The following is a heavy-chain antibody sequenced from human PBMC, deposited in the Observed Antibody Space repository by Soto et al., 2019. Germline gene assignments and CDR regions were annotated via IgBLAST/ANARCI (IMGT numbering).Heavy chain of an antibody. CDR3: AGPHDRAGLGT. CDR1: ENTFSTYP. CDR2: HNGYNGQT. V-gene: IGHV1-3*01. J-gene: IGHJ5*02. D-gene: IGHD1-1*01. Sequence: SVKVSCKASENTFSTYPVHWVRQVHGQGLEWMGWHNGYNGQTEYSQKFQGRVTITRDTSAKTAYLELRSLTSEDTAVYYCAGPHDRAGLGTWGQGTLVTVSS.